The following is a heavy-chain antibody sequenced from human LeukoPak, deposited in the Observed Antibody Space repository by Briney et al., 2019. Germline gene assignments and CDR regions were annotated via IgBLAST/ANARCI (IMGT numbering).Heavy chain of an antibody. CDR2: INHSGST. Sequence: SQTLSLTCTVSGGSISSGGYYWSWIRQPPGKGLEWIGEINHSGSTNYNPSLKSRVTISVDTSKNQFSLKLSSVTAADTAVYYCARQGYSYGFIDYWGQGTLVTVSS. D-gene: IGHD5-18*01. CDR3: ARQGYSYGFIDY. V-gene: IGHV4-39*01. CDR1: GGSISSGGYY. J-gene: IGHJ4*02.